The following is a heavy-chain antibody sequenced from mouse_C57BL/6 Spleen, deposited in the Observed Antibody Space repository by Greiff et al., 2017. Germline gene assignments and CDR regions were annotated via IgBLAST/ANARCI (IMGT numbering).Heavy chain of an antibody. V-gene: IGHV1-15*01. D-gene: IGHD1-1*01. J-gene: IGHJ4*01. CDR2: IDPETGGT. CDR1: GYTFTDYE. Sequence: QVQLKQSGAELVRPGASVTLSCKASGYTFTDYEMHWVKQTPVHGLEWIGAIDPETGGTAYNQKFKGKAILTADKSSSTAYMELRSLTSEDSAVYYCTRKISYDYAMDYWGQGTSVTVSS. CDR3: TRKISYDYAMDY.